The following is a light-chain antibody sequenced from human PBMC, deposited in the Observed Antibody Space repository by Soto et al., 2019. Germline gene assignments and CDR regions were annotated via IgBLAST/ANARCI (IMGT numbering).Light chain of an antibody. CDR3: QQYGSSPRRT. J-gene: IGKJ4*01. V-gene: IGKV3-20*01. Sequence: EIVLTQSPGTLYLSPGERATLSCRASQSVSSSYVAWYQQKPGQAPRLLFYGASSRATGIPDRFSGSGSGTDFTLTISRLEPDDFAEYYCQQYGSSPRRTFGGGTKVAIK. CDR2: GAS. CDR1: QSVSSSY.